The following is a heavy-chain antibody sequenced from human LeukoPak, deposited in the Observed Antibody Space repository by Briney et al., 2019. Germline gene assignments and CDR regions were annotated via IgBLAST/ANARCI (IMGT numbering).Heavy chain of an antibody. Sequence: GGSLRLSCAASGFTFSSYEMNWVRQAPGKGLEWVSYITNRGSGSTIYYAGSVKGRFTVSRDDAKNSLYLQMNSLRVEDTAVYYCVRMIWFGEGNDYRGQGTLVTVSS. V-gene: IGHV3-48*03. CDR3: VRMIWFGEGNDY. CDR1: GFTFSSYE. CDR2: ITNRGSGSTI. D-gene: IGHD3-10*01. J-gene: IGHJ4*02.